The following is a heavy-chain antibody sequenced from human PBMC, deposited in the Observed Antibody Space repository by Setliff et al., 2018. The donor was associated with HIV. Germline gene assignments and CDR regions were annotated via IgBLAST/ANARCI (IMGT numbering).Heavy chain of an antibody. CDR2: INPSGGST. V-gene: IGHV1-46*01. CDR3: ARGSGFIEAAGTDY. CDR1: GYTFTNYY. D-gene: IGHD6-13*01. J-gene: IGHJ4*02. Sequence: ASVKVSCKASGYTFTNYYMHWVRQAPGQGLEWMGIINPSGGSTSYAQKFQGRVTITSDTSISTAYMELSSLRSEDTAVYYCARGSGFIEAAGTDYWGQGTPVTVSS.